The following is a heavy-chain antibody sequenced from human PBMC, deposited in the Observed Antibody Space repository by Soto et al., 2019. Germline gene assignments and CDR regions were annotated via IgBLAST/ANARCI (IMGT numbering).Heavy chain of an antibody. CDR1: GYTFTSYD. CDR3: ARSRVGDCSSTSCYYYYYMDV. Sequence: ALVKVSCKASGYTFTSYDINWVRQATGQGLEWMGWMNPNSGNTGYAQKFQGRVTMTRNTSISTAYMELSSLRSEDTAVYYCARSRVGDCSSTSCYYYYYMDVWGKGTTVTVSS. J-gene: IGHJ6*03. V-gene: IGHV1-8*01. CDR2: MNPNSGNT. D-gene: IGHD2-2*01.